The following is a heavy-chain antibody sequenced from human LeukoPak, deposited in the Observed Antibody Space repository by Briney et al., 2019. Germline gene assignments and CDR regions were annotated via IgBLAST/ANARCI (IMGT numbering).Heavy chain of an antibody. V-gene: IGHV1-69*13. D-gene: IGHD3-22*01. CDR2: IIPIFGTA. CDR1: GGTFSSYA. Sequence: SVKVSFKASGGTFSSYAISWVRQAPGQGLEWMGGIIPIFGTANYAQKFQGRVTITADESTSTAYMELSSLRSEDTAVYYCAREADSSGYYPRGAFDIWGQGTMVTVSS. J-gene: IGHJ3*02. CDR3: AREADSSGYYPRGAFDI.